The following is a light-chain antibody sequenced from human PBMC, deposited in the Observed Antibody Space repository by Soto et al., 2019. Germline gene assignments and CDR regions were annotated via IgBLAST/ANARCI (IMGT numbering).Light chain of an antibody. CDR1: PSVHNY. Sequence: EIVLTQSPATLSLSPGERATLSCRASPSVHNYLAWSQQKPGQAPRLLIYDVSNRAPGIPARFSGSGYGTDFTLTISSLEPEDFAVYYCQHRSAWPRTFGQGTKVEV. CDR2: DVS. J-gene: IGKJ1*01. CDR3: QHRSAWPRT. V-gene: IGKV3-11*01.